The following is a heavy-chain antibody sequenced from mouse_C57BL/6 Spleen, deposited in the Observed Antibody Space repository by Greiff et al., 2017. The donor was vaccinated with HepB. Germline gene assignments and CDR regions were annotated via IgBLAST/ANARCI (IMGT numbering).Heavy chain of an antibody. CDR2: INPSSGYT. CDR1: GYTFTSYW. D-gene: IGHD1-1*01. V-gene: IGHV1-7*01. CDR3: ACSIYYGSSYYWYFDD. Sequence: QVQLKESGAELAKPGASVKLSCKASGYTFTSYWMHWVKQRPGQGLEWIGYINPSSGYTKYNQKFKDKSTLTADKSSSTAYMQLSSLTSEDSAVSYCACSIYYGSSYYWYFDDWGTGTTVTVSS. J-gene: IGHJ1*03.